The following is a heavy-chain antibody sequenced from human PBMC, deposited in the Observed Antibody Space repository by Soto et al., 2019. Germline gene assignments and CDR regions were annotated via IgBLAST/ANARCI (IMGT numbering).Heavy chain of an antibody. CDR2: INHSGST. J-gene: IGHJ6*03. V-gene: IGHV4-34*01. D-gene: IGHD4-17*01. Sequence: SETLSLTCAVYGGSFSGYYWSWIRQPPGKGLEWIGEINHSGSTNYNPSIKSRDTISEDTSKNHFSLKLSSVTAADTVVFYCARGSTGDYGDADYSYSMDVWGKGTTVTVSS. CDR1: GGSFSGYY. CDR3: ARGSTGDYGDADYSYSMDV.